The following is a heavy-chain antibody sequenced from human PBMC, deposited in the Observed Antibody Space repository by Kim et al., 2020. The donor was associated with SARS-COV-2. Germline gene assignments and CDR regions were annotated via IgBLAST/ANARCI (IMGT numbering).Heavy chain of an antibody. V-gene: IGHV3-23*01. J-gene: IGHJ4*02. Sequence: GGSLRLSCTASGFTFSSYAMSWVRQAPGKGLEWVSAISGSGGSTYYADSVKGQFTITRDKSKNTLYLQMKSLRAEATAVYYCAKTKDIVVVEAATVFDYCGQGTLVTVSS. CDR1: GFTFSSYA. D-gene: IGHD2-15*01. CDR3: AKTKDIVVVEAATVFDY. CDR2: ISGSGGST.